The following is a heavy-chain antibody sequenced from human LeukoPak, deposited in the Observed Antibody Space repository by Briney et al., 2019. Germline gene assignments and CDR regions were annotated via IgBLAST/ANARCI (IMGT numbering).Heavy chain of an antibody. CDR1: AFSLNAYN. CDR3: ARGLPVYDFWSGAIETGVY. V-gene: IGHV3-21*01. Sequence: GGSLRLSCAASAFSLNAYNMNWVRQAPGKGLEWVSSISYTGTYIYYADSVKGRFTISRDNAQNSLYLQMNSLRAEDTAVYYCARGLPVYDFWSGAIETGVYWGQGTLVTVSS. CDR2: ISYTGTYI. D-gene: IGHD3-3*01. J-gene: IGHJ4*02.